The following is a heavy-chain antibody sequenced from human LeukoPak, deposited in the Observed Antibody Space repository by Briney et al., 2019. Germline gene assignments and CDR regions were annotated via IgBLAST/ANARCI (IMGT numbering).Heavy chain of an antibody. V-gene: IGHV1-2*02. Sequence: ASVKVSCKASGYTFTGYYMHWVRQAPGQGLEWMGWINPNSGGTNYAQKFQGRVTMTRDTSISTAYMELSRLRSDDTAVYYCARDLWPYTYYGMDVWGQGTTVTVSS. CDR3: ARDLWPYTYYGMDV. CDR2: INPNSGGT. J-gene: IGHJ6*02. CDR1: GYTFTGYY. D-gene: IGHD2/OR15-2a*01.